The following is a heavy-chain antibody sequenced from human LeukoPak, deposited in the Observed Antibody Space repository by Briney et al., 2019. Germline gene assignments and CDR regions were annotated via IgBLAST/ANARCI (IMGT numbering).Heavy chain of an antibody. V-gene: IGHV3-53*01. Sequence: GGSLRLSCAASGFTVSSHYMSWFRQAPGMGLEWVSAIYTDGSTYYTDSVKGRFTISRDNFKSTLFLQMNTLRAEDTAVYYCARESGYAVGDYWGQGTLVTVSS. CDR1: GFTVSSHY. J-gene: IGHJ4*02. D-gene: IGHD5-12*01. CDR3: ARESGYAVGDY. CDR2: IYTDGST.